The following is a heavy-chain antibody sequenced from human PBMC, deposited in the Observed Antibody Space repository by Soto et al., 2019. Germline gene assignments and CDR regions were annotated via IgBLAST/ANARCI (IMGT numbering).Heavy chain of an antibody. CDR2: TYYRSKWYN. CDR1: GDSVSRNSGA. CDR3: ARGNWNDEGYYYVMDV. Sequence: SQTLSLTCAISGDSVSRNSGAWNWIRQSPSRGLEWLGRTYYRSKWYNEYAPSVKSRIAINPDTAKNQFALQLKSVTPDDTGVYYCARGNWNDEGYYYVMDVWGQGITVTVPS. J-gene: IGHJ6*02. V-gene: IGHV6-1*01. D-gene: IGHD1-1*01.